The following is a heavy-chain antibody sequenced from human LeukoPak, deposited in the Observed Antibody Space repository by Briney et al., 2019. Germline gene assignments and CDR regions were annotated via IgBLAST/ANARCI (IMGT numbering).Heavy chain of an antibody. CDR3: ARDLSPLYGRYYYYHMDV. CDR1: GGSISSYH. Sequence: SSETLSLTCTVSGGSISSYHWSWIRQPAGKGLEWIGRIYTSGSTNYNPSLKRRVTMSLDTSKNQFSLKVTSVTAADTALYYCARDLSPLYGRYYYYHMDVWGKGTTVTVSS. J-gene: IGHJ6*03. V-gene: IGHV4-4*07. D-gene: IGHD4-17*01. CDR2: IYTSGST.